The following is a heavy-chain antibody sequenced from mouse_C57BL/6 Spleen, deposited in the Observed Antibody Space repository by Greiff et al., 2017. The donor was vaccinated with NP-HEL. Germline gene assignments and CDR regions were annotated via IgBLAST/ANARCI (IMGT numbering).Heavy chain of an antibody. J-gene: IGHJ2*01. V-gene: IGHV1-15*01. CDR1: GYTFTDYE. D-gene: IGHD2-1*01. CDR2: IDPETGGT. CDR3: TSYGNALFDD. Sequence: QVQLKESGAELVRPGASVTLSCKASGYTFTDYEMHWVKQTPVHGLEWIGAIDPETGGTAYNQKFKGKAIMTADKSSSTAYMELRSLTSEDSAVYYCTSYGNALFDDWGQGTTLTVSS.